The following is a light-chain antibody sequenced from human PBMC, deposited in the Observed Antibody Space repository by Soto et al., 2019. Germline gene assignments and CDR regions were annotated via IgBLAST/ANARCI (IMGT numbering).Light chain of an antibody. CDR1: QSVSSSY. V-gene: IGKV3-20*01. J-gene: IGKJ5*01. CDR2: GAS. Sequence: EIVLTQSPGTLSLSPGERATLSCRASQSVSSSYLAWYQQKPGQAPRLLIYGASIMATGIPDRFSGSGSGTDFTLTISRLEPEDFAVYYCQQYGSSPPITFGQGTRLEIK. CDR3: QQYGSSPPIT.